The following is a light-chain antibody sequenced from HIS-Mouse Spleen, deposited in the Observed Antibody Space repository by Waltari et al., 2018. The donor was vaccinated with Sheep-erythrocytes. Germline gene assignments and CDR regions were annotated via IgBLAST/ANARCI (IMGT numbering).Light chain of an antibody. CDR2: YDD. Sequence: QSVLTQPPSVSDAPRQRVTISCSGSSSNIGKNAKNWYQQLPGKAPKLLIYYDDLLPSGVSDRFSGSKSGTSASLAISGLQSEDEADYYCAAWDDSLNGYVFGTGTKVTVL. J-gene: IGLJ1*01. V-gene: IGLV1-36*01. CDR3: AAWDDSLNGYV. CDR1: SSNIGKNA.